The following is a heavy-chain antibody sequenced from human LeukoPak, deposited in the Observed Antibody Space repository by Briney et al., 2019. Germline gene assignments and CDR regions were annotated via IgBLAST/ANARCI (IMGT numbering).Heavy chain of an antibody. CDR1: GYTFTGYY. CDR3: ARDLEGRYYDFWSGYNLGY. CDR2: INPNSGGT. V-gene: IGHV1-2*02. D-gene: IGHD3-3*01. J-gene: IGHJ4*02. Sequence: ASVKVSCKASGYTFTGYYMHWVRQAPGQGLEWMGWINPNSGGTNYAQKFQGRVTMTRDTSISTAYMELSRLRSDDTAVYYCARDLEGRYYDFWSGYNLGYWGQGTLVTVPS.